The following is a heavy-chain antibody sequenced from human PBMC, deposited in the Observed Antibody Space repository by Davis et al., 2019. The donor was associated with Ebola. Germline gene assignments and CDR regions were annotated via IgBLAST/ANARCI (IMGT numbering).Heavy chain of an antibody. V-gene: IGHV4-59*08. CDR2: IYYSGST. CDR3: ARHGLQWLAQHWFDP. CDR1: GGSINSYY. D-gene: IGHD6-19*01. J-gene: IGHJ5*02. Sequence: SETLPLTCTVSGGSINSYYWSWIRQTPGKGLEWIGYIYYSGSTDYNPSFKSRVTMSVDTSKNQFSLSLTSVTAADTGIYYCARHGLQWLAQHWFDPWGQGTLVTVSS.